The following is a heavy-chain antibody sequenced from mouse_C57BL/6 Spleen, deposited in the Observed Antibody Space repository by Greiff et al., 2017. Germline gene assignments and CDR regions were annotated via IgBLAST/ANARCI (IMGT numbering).Heavy chain of an antibody. Sequence: EVQLKESGPGLVKPSQSLSLTCSVTGYSITSGYYWNWIRQFPGNKLEWMGYISYDGSNNYNPSLKNRISITRDTSKNQFFLKLNSVTTEDTATYYCAREEITTVVAKGYAMDYWGQGTSVTVSS. V-gene: IGHV3-6*01. D-gene: IGHD1-1*01. CDR2: ISYDGSN. CDR3: AREEITTVVAKGYAMDY. J-gene: IGHJ4*01. CDR1: GYSITSGYY.